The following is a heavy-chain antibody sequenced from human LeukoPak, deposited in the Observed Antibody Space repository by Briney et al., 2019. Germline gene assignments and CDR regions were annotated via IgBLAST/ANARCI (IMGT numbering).Heavy chain of an antibody. CDR1: GDSIRSSDYY. D-gene: IGHD2-15*01. Sequence: SETLSLTCTVSGDSIRSSDYYWGCIRQSPGKGLEWIGTISDGGSTYYNPSLKSRIIISVDTSKNQFSLQLSSVTAADTAVYYCVRHCCSSPSKRTFDIWGQGTLVAVSS. CDR2: ISDGGST. V-gene: IGHV4-39*01. CDR3: VRHCCSSPSKRTFDI. J-gene: IGHJ3*02.